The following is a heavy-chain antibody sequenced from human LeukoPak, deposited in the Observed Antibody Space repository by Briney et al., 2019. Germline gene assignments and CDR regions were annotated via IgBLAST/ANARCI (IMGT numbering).Heavy chain of an antibody. Sequence: GGPLRLSCAASGFTFSSYAMRWVRQAPGKGLEWVSAISGSGGNTYYADSVKGRFAISRDNSKNTLYLQMNSLRAEDTAVYYCANHPHCSSTSCYPYYYYYYMDVWGKGTTVTVSS. D-gene: IGHD2-2*01. V-gene: IGHV3-23*01. CDR2: ISGSGGNT. CDR3: ANHPHCSSTSCYPYYYYYYMDV. J-gene: IGHJ6*03. CDR1: GFTFSSYA.